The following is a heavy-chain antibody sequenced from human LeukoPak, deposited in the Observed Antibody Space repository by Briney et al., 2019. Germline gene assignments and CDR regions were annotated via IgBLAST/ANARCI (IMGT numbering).Heavy chain of an antibody. J-gene: IGHJ4*02. Sequence: GSLRLSCAASGFIFSSYAMSWVRQAPGKGLEWVSGISGGGGSTFYADSVKGRFTISRDNSKNTLYLQMNSLRAEDTAVYYCAKEEKAAWSSFDYWGQGTLVTVSS. CDR2: ISGGGGST. CDR1: GFIFSSYA. V-gene: IGHV3-23*01. CDR3: AKEEKAAWSSFDY.